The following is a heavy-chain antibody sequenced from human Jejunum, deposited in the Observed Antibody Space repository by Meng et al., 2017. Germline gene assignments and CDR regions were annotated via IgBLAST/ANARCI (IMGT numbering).Heavy chain of an antibody. Sequence: EVQLVEAGGGLVQPGGSLRLSCAASGFTFSGYWMHWVRHAPGKGLVWVSRINTDGSSTTYADSVKGRFTISRDNAKNTLYLQMNNLRAEDTAVYYCARASQTGDLPGIWGQGTLVTVSS. CDR1: GFTFSGYW. J-gene: IGHJ4*02. CDR3: ARASQTGDLPGI. V-gene: IGHV3-74*01. D-gene: IGHD7-27*01. CDR2: INTDGSST.